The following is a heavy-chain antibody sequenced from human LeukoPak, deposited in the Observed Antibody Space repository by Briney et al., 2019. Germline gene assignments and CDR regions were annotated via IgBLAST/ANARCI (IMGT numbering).Heavy chain of an antibody. CDR1: GFTVGNNY. V-gene: IGHV3-66*01. CDR2: IFSHGDT. Sequence: GGSLRLSCAASGFTVGNNYMNWVRQAPGKGLEWVPLIFSHGDTCYADSVKGRFTISRDNSKNTLYLQMNGLRVEDTAVYYCARDPPAVSINTYAWGQGTLVTVSS. CDR3: ARDPPAVSINTYA. J-gene: IGHJ4*02. D-gene: IGHD2-8*01.